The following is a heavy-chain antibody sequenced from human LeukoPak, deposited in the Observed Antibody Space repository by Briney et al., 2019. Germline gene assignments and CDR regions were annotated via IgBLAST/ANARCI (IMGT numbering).Heavy chain of an antibody. Sequence: PSETLSLTCTVSGGSISSSNYYWGWIRQPPGKGLEWFGSIYYSGSTYYNPSLKSRVTISVDTSKNQFSLKLISVTAADTAVYYCARSGGVAATDYWGQGTLVTVSS. D-gene: IGHD6-19*01. CDR1: GGSISSSNYY. CDR3: ARSGGVAATDY. CDR2: IYYSGST. V-gene: IGHV4-39*01. J-gene: IGHJ4*02.